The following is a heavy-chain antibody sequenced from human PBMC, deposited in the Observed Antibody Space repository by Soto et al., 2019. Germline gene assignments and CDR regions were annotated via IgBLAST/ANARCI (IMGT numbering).Heavy chain of an antibody. J-gene: IGHJ4*02. D-gene: IGHD3-10*01. Sequence: SGTLSLTCTVSGGSINNYYWTWIRQPPGKGLEWVGSLSYSGTTDYNSSLRSRVTVSVDMSKKQISLKLRSVTAADTAVYYCVRHRGSTPAYWGQGTLVTVSS. CDR3: VRHRGSTPAY. CDR2: LSYSGTT. CDR1: GGSINNYY. V-gene: IGHV4-59*04.